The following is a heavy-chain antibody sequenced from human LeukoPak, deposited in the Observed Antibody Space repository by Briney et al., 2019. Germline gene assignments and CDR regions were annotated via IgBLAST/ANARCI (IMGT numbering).Heavy chain of an antibody. Sequence: ASVKVSCKASGYTFTSYAMHWVRQAPGQRLEWMGWINAGNGNTKYSQKFQGRVTITRDTSASTAYMELSSLRSEDTAVYYCARVQTLCITIFCQLEAFDIWGQGTMVTVSS. CDR2: INAGNGNT. D-gene: IGHD3-9*01. J-gene: IGHJ3*02. CDR1: GYTFTSYA. V-gene: IGHV1-3*01. CDR3: ARVQTLCITIFCQLEAFDI.